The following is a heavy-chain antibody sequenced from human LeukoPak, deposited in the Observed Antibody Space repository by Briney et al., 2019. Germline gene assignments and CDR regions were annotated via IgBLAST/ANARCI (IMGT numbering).Heavy chain of an antibody. V-gene: IGHV4-4*07. D-gene: IGHD3-22*01. CDR1: GGSISSYY. Sequence: SETLSLTCTVSGGSISSYYWSWIRQPAGKGLEWIGRIHTSGSTNYNASLKSRVTMSVDMSKNQFSLKLSSVTAADTAVHYCAGTKGWGINYYESGGYFVDYWGQGTLVTVAS. CDR3: AGTKGWGINYYESGGYFVDY. J-gene: IGHJ4*02. CDR2: IHTSGST.